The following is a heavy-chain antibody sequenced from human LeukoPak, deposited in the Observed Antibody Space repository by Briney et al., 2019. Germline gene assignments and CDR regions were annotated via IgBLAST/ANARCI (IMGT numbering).Heavy chain of an antibody. Sequence: PGGSLRLSCAASGFTFSSYSMNWVRQAPGKGLEWVSYISSSSSTIYYADSVKGRFTISRDNAKNSLYLQMNSLRAEDTAVYYCARDRVIESPYYFDYWGQGTLVTVSS. CDR1: GFTFSSYS. D-gene: IGHD2/OR15-2a*01. J-gene: IGHJ4*02. CDR2: ISSSSSTI. CDR3: ARDRVIESPYYFDY. V-gene: IGHV3-48*01.